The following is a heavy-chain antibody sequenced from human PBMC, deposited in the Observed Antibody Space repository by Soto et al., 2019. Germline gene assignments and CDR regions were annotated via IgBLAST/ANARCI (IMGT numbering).Heavy chain of an antibody. CDR1: GVTFNIYG. J-gene: IGHJ4*02. CDR3: AKVLLAFRGPDNLDY. Sequence: GGSLRLSCAASGVTFNIYGMHWVRQDPDKGLEWLGVISYHGSVQYYADSVKGRFFISRDNSQNTLYLQMNSLRAEDTAMYYCAKVLLAFRGPDNLDYWGQGTLVTVSS. V-gene: IGHV3-30*18. D-gene: IGHD3-3*01. CDR2: ISYHGSVQ.